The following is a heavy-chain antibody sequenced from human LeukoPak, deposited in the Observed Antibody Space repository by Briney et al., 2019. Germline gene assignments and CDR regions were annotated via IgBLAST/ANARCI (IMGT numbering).Heavy chain of an antibody. V-gene: IGHV1-69*06. Sequence: SVKVYCKASGGTFSSYAISWVRQAPGQGLEWMGGIIPIFGTANYAQKFQGRVTITADKSTSTAYMELSSLRAEDTAVYYCARDYYGSGSPDYWGQGTLVTVSS. CDR1: GGTFSSYA. D-gene: IGHD3-10*01. CDR3: ARDYYGSGSPDY. CDR2: IIPIFGTA. J-gene: IGHJ4*02.